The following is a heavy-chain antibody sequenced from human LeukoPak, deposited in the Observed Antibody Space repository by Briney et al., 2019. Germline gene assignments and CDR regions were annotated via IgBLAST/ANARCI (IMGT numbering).Heavy chain of an antibody. J-gene: IGHJ3*02. CDR1: GFIFNTYV. Sequence: GGSLRLSCAASGFIFNTYVMHWVRQAPGKGLEWLAFIRYDGSNKNYADSVKGRFTISRDNTKNSLYLQMNSLRAEDTAVYYCARVIGRDAFDIWGQGTMVTVSS. CDR2: IRYDGSNK. V-gene: IGHV3-30*02. CDR3: ARVIGRDAFDI.